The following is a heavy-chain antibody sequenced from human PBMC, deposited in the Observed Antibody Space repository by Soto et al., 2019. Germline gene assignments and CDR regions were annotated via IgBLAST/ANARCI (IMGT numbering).Heavy chain of an antibody. CDR1: GFTFTSSW. CDR3: ARSLNYYDDDDYQRSFYLDY. J-gene: IGHJ4*02. CDR2: IKQDGSER. Sequence: GVSLRLSCAASGFTFTSSWMSWVRQAPGKGLEWVANIKQDGSERYYVDSVKGRFTISRDNAKNLLYLQMNSLRGEGTAVYYCARSLNYYDDDDYQRSFYLDYWGQGALVTVSS. D-gene: IGHD3-22*01. V-gene: IGHV3-7*02.